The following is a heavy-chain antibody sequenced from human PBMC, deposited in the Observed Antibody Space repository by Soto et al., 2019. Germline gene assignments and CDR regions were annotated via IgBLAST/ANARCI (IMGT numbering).Heavy chain of an antibody. D-gene: IGHD2-2*01. CDR1: GHTFTSHA. J-gene: IGHJ4*02. CDR3: ARHDCSSTSCHPGFLDY. Sequence: QVQLVQSGAEVKKPGASVKVSCKASGHTFTSHAVHWVRQAPGQRLEWMGWINAGNGNTEYSLNFEGRVTITRDTSASTAYMELSSLRSEDTAVYYCARHDCSSTSCHPGFLDYWGQGTLVTVSS. CDR2: INAGNGNT. V-gene: IGHV1-3*01.